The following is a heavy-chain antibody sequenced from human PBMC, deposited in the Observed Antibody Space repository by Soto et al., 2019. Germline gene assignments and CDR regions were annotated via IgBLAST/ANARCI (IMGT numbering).Heavy chain of an antibody. Sequence: QVQLVESGGGVVQPGRSLRLSCAASGFTFSSYGMHWVRQAPGKGLEWVAVISYDGSNKYYADSVKGRFTISRDNSKNTLYLQMNSLRAEATYVYYCALGGRFCSRANCYAPFDYWGQGTLVTVSS. V-gene: IGHV3-30*03. CDR2: ISYDGSNK. CDR3: ALGGRFCSRANCYAPFDY. CDR1: GFTFSSYG. D-gene: IGHD2-2*01. J-gene: IGHJ4*02.